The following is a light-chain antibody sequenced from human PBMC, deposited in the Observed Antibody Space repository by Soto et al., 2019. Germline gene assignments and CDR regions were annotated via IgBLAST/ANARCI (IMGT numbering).Light chain of an antibody. CDR3: SSYTSTSTIL. Sequence: QSALTQPASVSGSPGQSITISCTGTSSDVVNDLLVSWYQQQPGKAPKLMIYEGTKRPAGVSDRFSGSKSGNTASLTISGLQAEDGADYYCSSYTSTSTILFGGGTKLTVL. CDR1: SSDVVNDLL. CDR2: EGT. V-gene: IGLV2-14*02. J-gene: IGLJ2*01.